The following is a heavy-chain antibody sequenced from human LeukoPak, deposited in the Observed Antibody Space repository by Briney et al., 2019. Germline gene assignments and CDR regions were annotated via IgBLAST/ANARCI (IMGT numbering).Heavy chain of an antibody. CDR3: AKDDQGYDYVWGSYRVDY. J-gene: IGHJ4*02. D-gene: IGHD3-16*01. CDR2: IRYDGSNK. Sequence: PGGSLRLSCAASGFTFSSYGMHWVRQAPGKGLEWVAFIRYDGSNKYYADSVKGRFTISRDNSKNTLYLQMNSLRAEDTAVYYCAKDDQGYDYVWGSYRVDYWGQGTLVTVSS. V-gene: IGHV3-30*02. CDR1: GFTFSSYG.